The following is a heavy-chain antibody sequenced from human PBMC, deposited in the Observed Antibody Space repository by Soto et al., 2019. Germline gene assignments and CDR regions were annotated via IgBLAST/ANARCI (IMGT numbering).Heavy chain of an antibody. D-gene: IGHD6-13*01. CDR1: GYSFTSYW. CDR2: IYPGDSDT. V-gene: IGHV5-51*01. Sequence: GESLKISCQGSGYSFTSYWIGWVRQMPGKGLEWMGIIYPGDSDTRYSPSFQGQVTISADKSISTAYLQWSSLKASDTAMYYCARLWLLGAAAGTVDYWGQGTLVTV. CDR3: ARLWLLGAAAGTVDY. J-gene: IGHJ4*02.